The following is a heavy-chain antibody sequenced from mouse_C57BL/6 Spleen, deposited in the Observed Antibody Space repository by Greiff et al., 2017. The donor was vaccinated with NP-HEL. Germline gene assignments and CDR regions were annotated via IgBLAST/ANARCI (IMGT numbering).Heavy chain of an antibody. CDR2: IHPSDSDT. D-gene: IGHD1-1*01. CDR3: VGSSYPDYYAMDY. Sequence: VQLQQSGAELVKPGASVKVSCKASGYTFTSYWMHWVKQRPGQGLEWIGRIHPSDSDTNYNQKFKGKATLTVDKSSSTAYMQVSSLTSEDSAVYYWVGSSYPDYYAMDYWGQGTSVTVAS. J-gene: IGHJ4*01. CDR1: GYTFTSYW. V-gene: IGHV1-74*01.